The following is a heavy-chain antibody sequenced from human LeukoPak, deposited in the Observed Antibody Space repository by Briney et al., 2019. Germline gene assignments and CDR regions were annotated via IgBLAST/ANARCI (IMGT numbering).Heavy chain of an antibody. V-gene: IGHV3-21*01. CDR3: AGGDGDYDYFDY. D-gene: IGHD4-17*01. CDR2: ISSSSNYI. Sequence: GGSLRLSCAASGFIFSSYSMNWVRQAPGKGLEWVSSISSSSNYIYYADSVRGRFTISRDNAKNSLYLQMNSLRAEDTAVYYCAGGDGDYDYFDYWGQGTLVTVSS. CDR1: GFIFSSYS. J-gene: IGHJ4*02.